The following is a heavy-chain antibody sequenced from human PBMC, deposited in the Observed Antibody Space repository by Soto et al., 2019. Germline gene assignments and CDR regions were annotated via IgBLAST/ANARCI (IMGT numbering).Heavy chain of an antibody. D-gene: IGHD5-12*01. CDR2: IYYSGST. CDR3: ARDLTDGYNWFDP. V-gene: IGHV4-59*01. J-gene: IGHJ5*02. CDR1: GGSISSYY. Sequence: SETLSLTCTVSGGSISSYYWSWIRQPPGKGLEWIGYIYYSGSTNYNPSLKSRVTISVDTSKNQFSLKLSSVTAADTAVYYCARDLTDGYNWFDPWGQGTLVTVSS.